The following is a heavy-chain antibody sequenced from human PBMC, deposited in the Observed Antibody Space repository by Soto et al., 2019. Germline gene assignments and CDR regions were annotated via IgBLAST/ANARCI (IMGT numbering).Heavy chain of an antibody. Sequence: TLARTSTVAGGYISSGDYDWSWIRQPPGKGLEWIGYIYYSGSTYYNPSLKSRVTISVDTSKNQFSLKLSSVTDADTAVYYCAIPINDSRGPGFAPRGGAFDIWGQGTMVTVSS. D-gene: IGHD3-22*01. CDR1: GGYISSGDYD. V-gene: IGHV4-30-4*01. CDR3: AIPINDSRGPGFAPRGGAFDI. J-gene: IGHJ3*02. CDR2: IYYSGST.